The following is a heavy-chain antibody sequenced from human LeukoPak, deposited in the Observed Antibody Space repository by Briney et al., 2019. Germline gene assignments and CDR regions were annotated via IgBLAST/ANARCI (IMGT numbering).Heavy chain of an antibody. J-gene: IGHJ4*02. CDR2: MYPGDSDI. D-gene: IGHD3-10*01. CDR3: ARPGSQAYFDY. CDR1: GYSFTSYW. V-gene: IGHV5-51*01. Sequence: EESLKISCKGSGYSFTSYWIGWVLQMPGKGLEWMGIMYPGDSDIRYSPSFQGQVTISADKSISTAYLQWSSLKASDTAMYYCARPGSQAYFDYWGQGTLVTVSS.